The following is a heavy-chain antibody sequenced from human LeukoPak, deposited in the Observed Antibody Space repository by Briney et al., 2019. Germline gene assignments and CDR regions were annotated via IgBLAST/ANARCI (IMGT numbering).Heavy chain of an antibody. D-gene: IGHD6-13*01. J-gene: IGHJ4*02. CDR1: GFTFDDYA. CDR3: AKAYSSSWYYFDY. CDR2: ISWNSGSI. Sequence: GRSLRLSCAASGFTFDDYAMHWVRQAPGKGLEWVSGISWNSGSIGYADSVKGRFTISRDNAKNSLYLQMNSLRAEDTALYYCAKAYSSSWYYFDYWGQGTLVTVSS. V-gene: IGHV3-9*01.